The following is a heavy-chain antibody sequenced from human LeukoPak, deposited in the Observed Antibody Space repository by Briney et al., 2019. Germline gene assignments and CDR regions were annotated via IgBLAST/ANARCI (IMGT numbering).Heavy chain of an antibody. Sequence: GGSLRLSCAASGFTFSDYDMSWIRQAPGKGLEWVSFIRTSGNDIKYADSVKGRFTISRDNAKNSLFLRMRSLRVEATAVYYCARPSTAWPSHWYFEVWGRGTLVPVPS. CDR1: GFTFSDYD. J-gene: IGHJ2*01. CDR3: ARPSTAWPSHWYFEV. CDR2: IRTSGNDI. D-gene: IGHD2-21*02. V-gene: IGHV3-11*03.